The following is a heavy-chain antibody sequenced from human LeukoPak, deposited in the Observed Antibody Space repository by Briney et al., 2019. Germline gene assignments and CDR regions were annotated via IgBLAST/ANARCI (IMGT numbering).Heavy chain of an antibody. J-gene: IGHJ5*02. CDR1: GFMFSNYA. CDR2: ISGNGGST. V-gene: IGHV3-23*01. D-gene: IGHD3-10*01. CDR3: AKDEAHYGSGSYYTIWGHNWFDP. Sequence: PGGSLRLSCAASGFMFSNYALSWVRQAPVKGLEWVSAISGNGGSTYYADSVKGRFTISRDHFKNTLYLQMDRLRAEDTAVYYCAKDEAHYGSGSYYTIWGHNWFDPWGQGTLVTVSS.